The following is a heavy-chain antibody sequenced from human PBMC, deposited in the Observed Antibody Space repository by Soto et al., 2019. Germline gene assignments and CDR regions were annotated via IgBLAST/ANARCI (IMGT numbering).Heavy chain of an antibody. V-gene: IGHV3-48*01. CDR1: GFTFSNYG. Sequence: GGSLRLSCEASGFTFSNYGINWVRQAPGKGLEWVSHISSSSSTIYYAESVKGRFSISRDNAKNSLYLQMSSLRGEDTAVYYCAISFITTVCTPAWGQGTPVTVSS. CDR2: ISSSSSTI. CDR3: AISFITTVCTPA. D-gene: IGHD1-1*01. J-gene: IGHJ4*02.